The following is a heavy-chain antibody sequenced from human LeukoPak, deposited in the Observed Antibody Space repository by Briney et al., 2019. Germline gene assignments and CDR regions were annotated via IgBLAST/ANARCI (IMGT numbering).Heavy chain of an antibody. Sequence: GGSLRLSCAASGFTFSSSSMNWVRQAPGKGLEWISYISSSNTIYYADSVKGRFTISRDNAKNSLYLQMNSLRAEDTAVYYCAREIVGASRYYFDYWGQGTLVTVSS. CDR1: GFTFSSSS. CDR3: AREIVGASRYYFDY. CDR2: ISSSNTI. V-gene: IGHV3-48*01. J-gene: IGHJ4*02. D-gene: IGHD1-26*01.